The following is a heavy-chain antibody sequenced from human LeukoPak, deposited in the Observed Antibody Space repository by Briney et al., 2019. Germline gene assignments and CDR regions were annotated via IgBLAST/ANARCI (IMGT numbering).Heavy chain of an antibody. CDR1: GGSISSYY. V-gene: IGHV4-59*08. CDR2: IYYSGST. D-gene: IGHD3-22*01. CDR3: ARHPEKIVVVHEEHFDL. J-gene: IGHJ2*01. Sequence: PSETLSLTCTVSGGSISSYYWSWIRQPPGKGLEWIGYIYYSGSTNYNPSLKSRVTISVDTSKNQFSLKLSSVTAADTAVYYCARHPEKIVVVHEEHFDLWGRGTLVTVSS.